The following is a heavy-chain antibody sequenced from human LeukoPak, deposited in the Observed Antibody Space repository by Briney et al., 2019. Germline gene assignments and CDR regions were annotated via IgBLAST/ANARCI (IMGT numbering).Heavy chain of an antibody. D-gene: IGHD1-26*01. CDR3: ARDRPGQGGTYD. V-gene: IGHV4-59*01. J-gene: IGHJ4*02. CDR2: VHYTGTT. Sequence: PSETLSLTCTVSGGSISGYYWNLIRQPPGKGLEWIGYVHYTGTTNYSPSLKSRVTISVDTSKNQFSLNLSSVTAADTAVYYCARDRPGQGGTYDWGQGTLVTVSS. CDR1: GGSISGYY.